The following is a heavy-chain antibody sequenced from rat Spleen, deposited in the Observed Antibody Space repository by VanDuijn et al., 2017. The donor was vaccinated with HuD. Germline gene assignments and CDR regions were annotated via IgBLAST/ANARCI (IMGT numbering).Heavy chain of an antibody. CDR3: ARSRGADY. J-gene: IGHJ2*01. V-gene: IGHV2-6*01. D-gene: IGHD4-1*01. CDR1: GFSLTSYT. Sequence: QVQLKESGPGLVQPSQTLSLTCTVSGFSLTSYTVSWVRQPPGKGLEWIAAISSGGSTYYNSALKSRLSISRDTSKSQAFLKMNNLQTEDTAMYFCARSRGADYWGQGVMVTVSS. CDR2: ISSGGST.